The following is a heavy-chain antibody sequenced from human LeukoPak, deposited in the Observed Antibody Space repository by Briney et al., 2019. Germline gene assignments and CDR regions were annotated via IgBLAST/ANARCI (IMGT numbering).Heavy chain of an antibody. Sequence: SETLSLTCTVSGGSISSYYWSWIRQPPGKGLEWIGYIYYSGSTNYNPSLKSRVTISVDTSKNQFSLKLSSVTAADTAVYYCANTVVVPDYYYMDVWSKGTTVTVSS. CDR1: GGSISSYY. CDR2: IYYSGST. J-gene: IGHJ6*03. CDR3: ANTVVVPDYYYMDV. V-gene: IGHV4-59*01. D-gene: IGHD2-2*01.